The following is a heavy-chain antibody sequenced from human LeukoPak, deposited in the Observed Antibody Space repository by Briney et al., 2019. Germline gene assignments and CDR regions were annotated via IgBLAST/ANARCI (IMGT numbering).Heavy chain of an antibody. CDR2: ISYDGSNK. Sequence: PGGSLRLSCAASGFTFSSYAMHWVRQAPGKGLEWVAVISYDGSNKYYADSVKGRFTISRDNSKNTLYLQMNSLRAEDTAVYYCARDRVEYDFWSGLRYYYYYYMDVWGKGTTVTVSS. D-gene: IGHD3-3*01. CDR3: ARDRVEYDFWSGLRYYYYYYMDV. CDR1: GFTFSSYA. J-gene: IGHJ6*03. V-gene: IGHV3-30-3*01.